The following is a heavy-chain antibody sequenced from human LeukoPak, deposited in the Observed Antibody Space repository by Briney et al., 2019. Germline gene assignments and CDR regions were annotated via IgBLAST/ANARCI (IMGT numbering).Heavy chain of an antibody. V-gene: IGHV3-30-3*01. J-gene: IGHJ6*02. CDR2: ISYDGSNK. CDR3: ARDREYQLPDYYYYGMDV. Sequence: GGSLRLSCAASGFTFSSYAMHWVRQAPGKGLEWVAVISYDGSNKYYADSVKGRFTISRDNSKNPLYLQMNSLRAEDTAVYYCARDREYQLPDYYYYGMDVWGQGTTVTVSS. CDR1: GFTFSSYA. D-gene: IGHD2-2*01.